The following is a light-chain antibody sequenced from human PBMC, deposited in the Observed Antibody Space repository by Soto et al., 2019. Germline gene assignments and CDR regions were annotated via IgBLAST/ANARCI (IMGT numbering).Light chain of an antibody. CDR3: QQTYSTPHT. V-gene: IGKV1-39*01. CDR1: QTISSY. CDR2: TAS. J-gene: IGKJ4*01. Sequence: DIQMTQSPSSLSASVGDRVTITCRASQTISSYLNWYQQKPGKAPNLLIYTASGLQSGVPSRFSGSGSETDFTLTISSLQPEDFATYYCQQTYSTPHTFGGGTKVEIK.